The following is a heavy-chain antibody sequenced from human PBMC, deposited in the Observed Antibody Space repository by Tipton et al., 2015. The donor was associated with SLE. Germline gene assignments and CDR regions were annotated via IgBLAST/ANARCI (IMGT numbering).Heavy chain of an antibody. J-gene: IGHJ6*02. CDR2: IYYSGST. Sequence: TLSLTCAVYGGSFSSYYWSWIRQPPGKGLEWIGYIYYSGSTNYNPSLKSRVTISVDTSKNQFSLKLSSVTAADTAVYYCAREGDSSSWYARGHYGMDVWGQGTTVTVSS. V-gene: IGHV4-59*01. CDR3: AREGDSSSWYARGHYGMDV. D-gene: IGHD6-13*01. CDR1: GGSFSSYY.